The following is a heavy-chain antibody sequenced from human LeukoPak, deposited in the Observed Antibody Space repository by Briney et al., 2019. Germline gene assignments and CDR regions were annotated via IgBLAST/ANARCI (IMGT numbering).Heavy chain of an antibody. J-gene: IGHJ6*03. V-gene: IGHV4-59*01. CDR3: ARGGGLNYYYYYMDV. D-gene: IGHD6-25*01. CDR1: GGSISSYY. Sequence: PSETLSLTCTVSGGSISSYYWNWIRQPPGKGLEWIGYIYYSGSTNYNPSLKSRVTISVDTSKNQFSLKLSSVTAADTAVYYCARGGGLNYYYYYMDVWGKGTTVTVSS. CDR2: IYYSGST.